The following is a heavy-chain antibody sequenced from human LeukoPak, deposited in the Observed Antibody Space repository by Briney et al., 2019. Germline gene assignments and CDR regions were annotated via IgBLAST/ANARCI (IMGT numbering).Heavy chain of an antibody. CDR1: GFAFSTFG. Sequence: GGSLRLYCAASGFAFSTFGMSWVRQAPRKGPEWVSTIDISGGPTYYADSVKGRFTISRDNPKNSLYLQMNSLRAEDTAVYYCAKIVGNYGFDFWGQGTLVTVSS. CDR2: IDISGGPT. D-gene: IGHD1-26*01. J-gene: IGHJ4*02. V-gene: IGHV3-23*01. CDR3: AKIVGNYGFDF.